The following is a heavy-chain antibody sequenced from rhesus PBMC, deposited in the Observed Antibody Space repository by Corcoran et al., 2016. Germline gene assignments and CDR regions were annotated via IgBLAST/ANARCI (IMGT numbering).Heavy chain of an antibody. J-gene: IGHJ6*01. CDR3: AGTFYTHYGLDS. V-gene: IGHV5-2*01. CDR2: IDPSDSDT. D-gene: IGHD3S6*01. Sequence: EVQLVQSGAEVKRPGESRKISCKTSGYSFTSYWISWVRQMPGKGLEWMGAIDPSDSDTRYSPSFQGQVTISADKSISTTYLQWSSLKASDSATYYCAGTFYTHYGLDSWGQGVVVTVSS. CDR1: GYSFTSYW.